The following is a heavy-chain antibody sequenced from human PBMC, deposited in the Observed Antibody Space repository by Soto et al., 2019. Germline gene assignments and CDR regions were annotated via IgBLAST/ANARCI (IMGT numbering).Heavy chain of an antibody. CDR2: MNPNSGNT. D-gene: IGHD3-10*01. CDR1: GNTFISYD. CDR3: ASDLPRGN. Sequence: QVLLVQSGAEVKKPGASVKDSCKASGNTFISYDINWVRQATGQGLEWMGWMNPNSGNTGYAPRFQGRITMTRNTSISTAYMELSSLRSEDTAVYYCASDLPRGNWGQGTLVTVSS. V-gene: IGHV1-8*01. J-gene: IGHJ4*02.